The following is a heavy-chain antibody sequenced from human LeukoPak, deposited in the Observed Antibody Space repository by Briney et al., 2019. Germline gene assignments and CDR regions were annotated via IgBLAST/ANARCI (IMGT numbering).Heavy chain of an antibody. CDR3: PKDLVGRNPHDY. Sequence: PGGSLRLPCAASGFTFINYAMTWVRQAPGKGLEWVSGIGSSGDYTYYAHSVKGRFTISRDNSKNTLFLQMSSLRVEDTAVYYCPKDLVGRNPHDYWGQGTLVTVSS. D-gene: IGHD1-26*01. CDR1: GFTFINYA. CDR2: IGSSGDYT. V-gene: IGHV3-23*01. J-gene: IGHJ4*02.